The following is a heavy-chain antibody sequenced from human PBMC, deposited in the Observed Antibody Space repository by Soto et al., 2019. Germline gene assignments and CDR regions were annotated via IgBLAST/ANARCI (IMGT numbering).Heavy chain of an antibody. V-gene: IGHV3-15*01. CDR1: GFTFSNAW. D-gene: IGHD1-26*01. J-gene: IGHJ4*02. Sequence: GGSLRLSCAASGFTFSNAWMGWVRQAPGKGLEWVGRIKSKTYGGTTDYAAPVKGRFTISRDDSKNTVYLQMNSLKTEDTAVYYCTTISYFHFDYWGQGTLVTVSS. CDR3: TTISYFHFDY. CDR2: IKSKTYGGTT.